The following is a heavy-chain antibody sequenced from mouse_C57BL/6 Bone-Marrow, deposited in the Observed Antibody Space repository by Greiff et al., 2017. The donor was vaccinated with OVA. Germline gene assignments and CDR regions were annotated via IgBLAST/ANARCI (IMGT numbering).Heavy chain of an antibody. J-gene: IGHJ1*03. V-gene: IGHV1-18*01. D-gene: IGHD1-1*01. Sequence: VQLQQSGPELVKPGASVKIPCKASGYTFTDYNMDWVKQSHGKSLEWIGDINPNNGGTIYNQKFKGKATLTVDKSSSTAYMELRSLTSEDTAVYYCARGYYGSKSYWYFDVWGTGTTVTVSS. CDR2: INPNNGGT. CDR1: GYTFTDYN. CDR3: ARGYYGSKSYWYFDV.